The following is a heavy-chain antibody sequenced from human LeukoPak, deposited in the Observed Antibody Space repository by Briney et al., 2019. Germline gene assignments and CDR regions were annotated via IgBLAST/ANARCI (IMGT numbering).Heavy chain of an antibody. J-gene: IGHJ4*02. CDR3: ARDRGPGEPFDY. V-gene: IGHV1-69*04. D-gene: IGHD1-26*01. CDR1: GGTFSSYA. Sequence: SVKVSCKASGGTFSSYAISWVRQAPGQGLEWMGRIIPILGIANYAQKLQGRVTMTTDTSTSTAYMELRSLRSDDTAVYYCARDRGPGEPFDYWGQGTLVTVSS. CDR2: IIPILGIA.